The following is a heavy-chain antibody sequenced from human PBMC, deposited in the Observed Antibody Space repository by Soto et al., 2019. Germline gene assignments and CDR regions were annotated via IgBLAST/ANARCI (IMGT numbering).Heavy chain of an antibody. V-gene: IGHV1-18*01. CDR1: DYTFTNYG. CDR2: ISAYNGNT. CDR3: ARDLTPGLVDH. Sequence: ASVKVSCKASDYTFTNYGISWVRQAPGQGLEWMGWISAYNGNTNYAQKLQGRVTMTTDTSTSTAYMELRSLRSDDTAVYYCARDLTPGLVDHWGQGTLVTVSS. J-gene: IGHJ4*02. D-gene: IGHD3-9*01.